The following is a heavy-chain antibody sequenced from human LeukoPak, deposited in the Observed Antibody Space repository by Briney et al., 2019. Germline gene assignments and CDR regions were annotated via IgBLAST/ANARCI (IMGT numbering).Heavy chain of an antibody. CDR1: GGSISSYY. CDR3: ARVNYSDFSGPGNYYYYYMDV. CDR2: IYYSGST. V-gene: IGHV4-59*01. D-gene: IGHD4-11*01. Sequence: SETLSLTCTVSGGSISSYYWSWIRQPPGKGLEWIGYIYYSGSTNYNPSLKSRVTISVDTSKNQFSLKLSSVTAADTAVYYCARVNYSDFSGPGNYYYYYMDVWGKGTTVTISS. J-gene: IGHJ6*03.